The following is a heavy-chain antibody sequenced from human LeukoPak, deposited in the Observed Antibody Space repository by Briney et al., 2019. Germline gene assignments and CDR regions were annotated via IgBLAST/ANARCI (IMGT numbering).Heavy chain of an antibody. Sequence: PGGSLRLSCAASGFTFSNYGMHWVRQAPGKGLEWVAVIWYDASRIYYADSVKGRFTISRDNSKSTLYLQMSSLRDEDTAVYYCANYRSWGQGTLVTVSS. D-gene: IGHD1-14*01. CDR3: ANYRS. CDR2: IWYDASRI. V-gene: IGHV3-33*06. CDR1: GFTFSNYG. J-gene: IGHJ4*02.